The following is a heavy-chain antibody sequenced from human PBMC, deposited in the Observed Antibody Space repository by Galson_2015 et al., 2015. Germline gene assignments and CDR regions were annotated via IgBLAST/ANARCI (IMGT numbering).Heavy chain of an antibody. CDR3: AKNMIFGGGKLDY. CDR2: ISYDGSNK. CDR1: GFTFDDYA. D-gene: IGHD3/OR15-3a*01. Sequence: SLRLSCAASGFTFDDYAMHWVRQAPGKGLEWVAVISYDGSNKYYADSVKGRFTISRDNSKNTLYLQMNSLRAEDTAVYYCAKNMIFGGGKLDYWGQGTLVTVSS. J-gene: IGHJ4*02. V-gene: IGHV3-30*18.